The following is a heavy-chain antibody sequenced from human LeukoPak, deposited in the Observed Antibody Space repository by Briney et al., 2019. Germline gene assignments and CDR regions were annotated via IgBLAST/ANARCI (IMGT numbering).Heavy chain of an antibody. CDR3: ASASSHRIAAGGDY. Sequence: PGGSLRLSCLASGFTFSSKWMHWVRQVPGKGLVWVSRINSDGSSRNYADSVKGRFTISRDNAKNTLYLQMNSLRVEDTAVYYCASASSHRIAAGGDYWGQGTLVTVSS. CDR2: INSDGSSR. D-gene: IGHD6-13*01. J-gene: IGHJ4*02. V-gene: IGHV3-74*01. CDR1: GFTFSSKW.